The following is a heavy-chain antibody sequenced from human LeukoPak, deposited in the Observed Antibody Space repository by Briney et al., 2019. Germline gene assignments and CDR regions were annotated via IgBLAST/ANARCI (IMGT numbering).Heavy chain of an antibody. CDR3: ARTVPGYCSGGSCLGY. J-gene: IGHJ4*02. Sequence: WGSLRLSCAASGFTVSSNYLSWVRQAPGKGLDWVSVIFSGRNTYYADSVKGRFTISTDNSKNTLDLQMNSLRAEDTAVYYCARTVPGYCSGGSCLGYWGQGTLVTVSS. V-gene: IGHV3-66*01. CDR2: IFSGRNT. D-gene: IGHD2-15*01. CDR1: GFTVSSNY.